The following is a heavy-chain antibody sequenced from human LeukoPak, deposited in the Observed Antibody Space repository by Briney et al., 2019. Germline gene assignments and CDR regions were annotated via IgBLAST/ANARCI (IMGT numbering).Heavy chain of an antibody. CDR2: INPSGGST. J-gene: IGHJ4*02. V-gene: IGHV1-46*01. CDR1: GYTFTSYY. CDR3: ARGPLRRRALYYFDY. Sequence: ASVKVSCKASGYTFTSYYMHWVRQAPGQGLEWMGIINPSGGSTSYAQKFQGRVTMTRDTSPSTVYMELSSLRSEDTAVYYCARGPLRRRALYYFDYWGQGTLVTVSS.